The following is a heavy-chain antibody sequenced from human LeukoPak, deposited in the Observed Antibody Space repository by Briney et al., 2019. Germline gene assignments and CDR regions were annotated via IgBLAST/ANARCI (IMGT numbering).Heavy chain of an antibody. CDR3: ATFYGDYPDY. V-gene: IGHV3-21*01. D-gene: IGHD4-17*01. CDR2: ISSSSSYI. CDR1: GFTFSGYS. Sequence: GGSLRLSCAASGFTFSGYSMNWVRQAPGKGLEWVSSISSSSSYIYYADSVKGRFTISRDNAKNSLYLQMNSLRAEDTAVYYCATFYGDYPDYWGQGTLVTVSS. J-gene: IGHJ4*02.